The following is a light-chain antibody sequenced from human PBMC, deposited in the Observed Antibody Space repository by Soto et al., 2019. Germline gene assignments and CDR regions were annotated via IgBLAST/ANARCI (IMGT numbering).Light chain of an antibody. Sequence: QSVLTQPPSASGTPGQRVTISCSGSSSNIGSNTVNWYQQLPGTAPKLLIYSNNQRPSGVPDRFSGSKSGSSASLAISGLLSEDEADYSCAAWDDSLNGVVFGGGTKLTVL. J-gene: IGLJ2*01. CDR2: SNN. CDR3: AAWDDSLNGVV. V-gene: IGLV1-44*01. CDR1: SSNIGSNT.